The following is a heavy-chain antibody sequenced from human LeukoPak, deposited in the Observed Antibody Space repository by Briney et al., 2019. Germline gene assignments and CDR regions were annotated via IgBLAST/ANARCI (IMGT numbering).Heavy chain of an antibody. Sequence: GGSLRLSCAASGFTVSSNYMSWVRQAPGKGLEWVSVIYSGGSTYYADSVKGRFTISRDNSKNTLYLQMNSLRAEDTAVYYCARVGRTDHYDSSGYYLVYYYGMDVWGQGTTLTVSS. CDR3: ARVGRTDHYDSSGYYLVYYYGMDV. J-gene: IGHJ6*02. CDR1: GFTVSSNY. CDR2: IYSGGST. D-gene: IGHD3-22*01. V-gene: IGHV3-66*01.